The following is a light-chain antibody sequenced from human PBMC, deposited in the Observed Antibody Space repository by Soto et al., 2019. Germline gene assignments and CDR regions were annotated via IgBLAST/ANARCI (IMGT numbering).Light chain of an antibody. J-gene: IGKJ5*01. Sequence: IQMTQYPFSLSASVGDRVTITCRASQSISSYLNWYQQKPGKAPKLLIYAASSLQSGVPSRFSGSGSGTDFTLTISSLQPEDFATYYCQQSYSTLITFGQGTRLEIK. V-gene: IGKV1-39*01. CDR3: QQSYSTLIT. CDR1: QSISSY. CDR2: AAS.